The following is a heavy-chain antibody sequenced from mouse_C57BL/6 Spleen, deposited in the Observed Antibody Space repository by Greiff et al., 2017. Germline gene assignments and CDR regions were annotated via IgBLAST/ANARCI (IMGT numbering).Heavy chain of an antibody. Sequence: QVHVKQPGTELVKPGASVKLSCKASGYTFTSYWMHWVKQRPGQGLEWIGNINPSNGGTNYNEKFKSKATLTVDKSSSTAYMQLSSLTSEDSAVYYCARRSQLRDYAMDYWGQGTSVTVSS. CDR1: GYTFTSYW. CDR2: INPSNGGT. J-gene: IGHJ4*01. CDR3: ARRSQLRDYAMDY. D-gene: IGHD1-1*01. V-gene: IGHV1-53*01.